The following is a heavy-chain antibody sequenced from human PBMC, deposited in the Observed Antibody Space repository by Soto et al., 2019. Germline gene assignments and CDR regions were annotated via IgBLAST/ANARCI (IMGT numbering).Heavy chain of an antibody. CDR1: GGTFNSYA. CDR2: IIPIFGTA. V-gene: IGHV1-69*12. CDR3: ASVLELHYYYGMDV. D-gene: IGHD1-7*01. Sequence: QVQLVQSGAEVKKPGSSVKVSCKASGGTFNSYAISWVRQAPGQGLEWMGGIIPIFGTADYAQKFQGRVTITADESTSTADMELSSLRSEDTAVYYCASVLELHYYYGMDVWGQGTTVTVSS. J-gene: IGHJ6*02.